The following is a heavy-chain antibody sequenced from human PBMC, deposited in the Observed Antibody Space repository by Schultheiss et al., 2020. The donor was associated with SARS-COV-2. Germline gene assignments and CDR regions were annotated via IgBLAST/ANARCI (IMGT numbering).Heavy chain of an antibody. Sequence: SGPTLVKPTQTLTLTCTFSGFSLSTSGVGVGWIRQPPGKALEWLALIYWDDDKRYSPSLKSRLTITKDTSKNQVVLTMTNMDPVDTATYYCAHRPGYCSSTSCYDLNWFDPWGQGTLVTVSS. J-gene: IGHJ5*02. CDR2: IYWDDDK. D-gene: IGHD2-2*01. CDR1: GFSLSTSGVG. CDR3: AHRPGYCSSTSCYDLNWFDP. V-gene: IGHV2-5*02.